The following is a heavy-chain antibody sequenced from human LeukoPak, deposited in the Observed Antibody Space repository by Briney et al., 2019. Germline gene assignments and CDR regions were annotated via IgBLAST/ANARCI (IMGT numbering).Heavy chain of an antibody. V-gene: IGHV4-59*12. Sequence: PSETLSLTCTVSGGSISSYYWSWIRQPPGKGLEWIGYIYYSGSTNYNPSLKSRVTISVDTSKNQFSLKLSSVTAADTAVYYCARETVTHGEYAFDIWGQGTMVTVSS. CDR2: IYYSGST. D-gene: IGHD4-17*01. J-gene: IGHJ3*02. CDR1: GGSISSYY. CDR3: ARETVTHGEYAFDI.